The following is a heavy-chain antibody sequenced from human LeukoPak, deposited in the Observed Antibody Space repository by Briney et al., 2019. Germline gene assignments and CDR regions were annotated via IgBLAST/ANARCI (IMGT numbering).Heavy chain of an antibody. CDR1: GYTFTNYY. CDR3: TRGKIGGDDFDF. J-gene: IGHJ4*02. Sequence: ASVKVSCKASGYTFTNYYMHWVRQAPGQGPEWMAMINSGSGSTTFAQKFQGRVTMTRDTSTSTVYMELSSLRSEDTAIYYCTRGKIGGDDFDFWGQGTQVIVSS. V-gene: IGHV1-46*01. D-gene: IGHD3-16*01. CDR2: INSGSGST.